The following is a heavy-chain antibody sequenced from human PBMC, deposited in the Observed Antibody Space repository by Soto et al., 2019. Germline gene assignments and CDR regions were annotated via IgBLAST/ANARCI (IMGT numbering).Heavy chain of an antibody. V-gene: IGHV1-3*01. CDR2: INAGNGNT. D-gene: IGHD6-13*01. CDR3: ATSAAAADGYYYYYMDV. J-gene: IGHJ6*03. Sequence: ASVKVSCKASGYTFTSYAMHWVRQAPGQRLEWMGWINAGNGNTKYSQKFQGRVTMTEDTSTDTAYMELSSLRSEDTAVYYCATSAAAADGYYYYYMDVWGKGTTVTVSS. CDR1: GYTFTSYA.